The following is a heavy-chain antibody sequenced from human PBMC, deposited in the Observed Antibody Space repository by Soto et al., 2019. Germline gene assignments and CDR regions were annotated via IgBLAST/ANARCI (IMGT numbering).Heavy chain of an antibody. CDR2: ISPYTGNT. J-gene: IGHJ5*02. CDR3: ARVKGSGYLNSFDP. Sequence: QVQMVQSGAEVKKPGASVNVSCRASGYTFTSYGISCVLQAPGQGLEWMGWISPYTGNTNYAQKLQGRGTMTTDTSSSTAYMELRSLRSDDTAGYYFARVKGSGYLNSFDPWGQGTLVTVSS. D-gene: IGHD3-22*01. CDR1: GYTFTSYG. V-gene: IGHV1-18*01.